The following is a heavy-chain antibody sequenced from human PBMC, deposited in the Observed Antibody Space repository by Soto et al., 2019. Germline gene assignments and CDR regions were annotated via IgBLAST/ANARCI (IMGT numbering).Heavy chain of an antibody. CDR1: GFTFSSDS. Sequence: EVQLVESGGGLVKPGGSLRLSCAASGFTFSSDSMNWVRQAPGKGLEWVSSTSRSGSFIYYYADSVKGRFTISRDNAKNSLYLQMNSLRAEDTAVYYCARDLPRGGDTRYYGMDVWGQGTTVTVSS. CDR3: ARDLPRGGDTRYYGMDV. V-gene: IGHV3-21*01. J-gene: IGHJ6*02. CDR2: TSRSGSFI. D-gene: IGHD2-21*02.